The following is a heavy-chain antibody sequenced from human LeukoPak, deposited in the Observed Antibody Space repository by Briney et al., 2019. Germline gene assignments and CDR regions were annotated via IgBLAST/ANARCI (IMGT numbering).Heavy chain of an antibody. CDR2: IYHSGST. J-gene: IGHJ3*02. CDR3: ASIGVRGQWFAVAGDAFDI. V-gene: IGHV4-38-2*02. CDR1: GYSISSGYY. Sequence: PSETLSLTCTVSGYSISSGYYWGWIRQPPGKGLEWIGSIYHSGSTYYNPSLKSRVTISVDTSKNQFSLKLSSVTAADTAVYYCASIGVRGQWFAVAGDAFDIWGQGTMVTVSS. D-gene: IGHD3-10*01.